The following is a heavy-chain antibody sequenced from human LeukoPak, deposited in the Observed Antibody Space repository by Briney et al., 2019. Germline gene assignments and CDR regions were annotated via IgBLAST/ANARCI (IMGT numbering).Heavy chain of an antibody. CDR2: ISDNGADT. V-gene: IGHV3-64*01. Sequence: PGGSLRLSCAASGFTFSSYGMHRVRQAPGKGLEYVSAISDNGADTYYANSVKGRFTISRDNSKSMLYLQMGSMRTEDMAVYYCARDPAFYGDWGQGTLVTVSS. J-gene: IGHJ4*02. CDR1: GFTFSSYG. CDR3: ARDPAFYGD. D-gene: IGHD4-17*01.